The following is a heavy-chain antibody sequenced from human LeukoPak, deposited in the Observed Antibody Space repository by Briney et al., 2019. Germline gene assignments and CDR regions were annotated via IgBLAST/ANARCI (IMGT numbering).Heavy chain of an antibody. J-gene: IGHJ4*02. D-gene: IGHD3-16*01. CDR3: ARHWV. CDR1: GFTFSDLD. V-gene: IGHV3-23*01. CDR2: ISGGGDRT. Sequence: PGGSLRLSCAASGFTFSDLDMSWVRQAPGKGLERVSAISGGGDRTYYADSGKGRFTISRDNSKNTLYLQINSLRAEDEAVYYCARHWVWGQGTLVTVSS.